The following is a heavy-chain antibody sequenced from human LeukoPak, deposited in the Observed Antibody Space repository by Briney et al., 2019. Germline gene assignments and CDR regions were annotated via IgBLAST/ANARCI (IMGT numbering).Heavy chain of an antibody. J-gene: IGHJ4*02. CDR2: IYTSGST. CDR1: GGSISSGSYY. V-gene: IGHV4-61*02. CDR3: AREYYYDSSGYYY. D-gene: IGHD3-22*01. Sequence: PSETLSLTCTVSGGSISSGSYYWSWIRQPAGKGLEWIGRIYTSGSTNYNPSLKSRVTISVDTSKNQFSLKLSSVTAADTAVYYCAREYYYDSSGYYYWGQGTLVTVSS.